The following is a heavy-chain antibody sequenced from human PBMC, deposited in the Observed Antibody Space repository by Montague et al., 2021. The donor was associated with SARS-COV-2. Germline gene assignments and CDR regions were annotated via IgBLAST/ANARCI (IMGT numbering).Heavy chain of an antibody. CDR3: ARGGDYYNYGLDV. V-gene: IGHV4-59*12. CDR1: GGSISNYY. D-gene: IGHD2-21*01. Sequence: SETLSLTCTVSGGSISNYYWSWIRQPPGRGLEWIGYIYYSGSTDYSPSLKSRVTISLDTSKNQFSLKLTSVTAADTAVYYCARGGDYYNYGLDVWGPGTTVTVSS. CDR2: IYYSGST. J-gene: IGHJ6*02.